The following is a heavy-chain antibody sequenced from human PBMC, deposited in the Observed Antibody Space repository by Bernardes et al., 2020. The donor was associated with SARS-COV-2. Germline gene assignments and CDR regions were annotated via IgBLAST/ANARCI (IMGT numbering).Heavy chain of an antibody. CDR2: IFLNDDK. CDR1: GFPLNPTGVG. D-gene: IGHD1-7*01. CDR3: AHKPLTGTTVMCWFDP. J-gene: IGHJ5*02. Sequence: SGPTLAKPTQTLTLTCPFSGFPLNPTGVGVGWIRQPPGKALEWPALIFLNDDKRYSPSLKRRLTITKDTSRNQVVLTMTNMDPVDTATYYCAHKPLTGTTVMCWFDPWGQGTLVTVSS. V-gene: IGHV2-5*01.